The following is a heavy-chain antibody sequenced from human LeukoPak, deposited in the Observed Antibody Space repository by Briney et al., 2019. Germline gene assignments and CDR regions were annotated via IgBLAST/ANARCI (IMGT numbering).Heavy chain of an antibody. V-gene: IGHV4-39*01. CDR2: IYNSGST. Sequence: SETLSLTCTVAGGSISTSNYYWGWIRQPPGKGLEWIGSIYNSGSTYYNPSLKSRVTISVDTSKHQFSLRLSSVTAADTAVYYCARLRYCYNGGYRHYFDYWGQGTLVTVSS. J-gene: IGHJ4*02. D-gene: IGHD3-22*01. CDR1: GGSISTSNYY. CDR3: ARLRYCYNGGYRHYFDY.